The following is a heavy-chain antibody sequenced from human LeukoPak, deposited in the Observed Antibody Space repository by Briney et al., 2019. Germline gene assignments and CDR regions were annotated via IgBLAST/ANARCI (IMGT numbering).Heavy chain of an antibody. CDR1: GGSFSGYY. CDR3: ARHTPLLWFGEVNFDY. CDR2: INHSGST. D-gene: IGHD3-10*01. J-gene: IGHJ4*02. Sequence: SETLSLTCAVYGGSFSGYYWSWIRQPPGKGLEWIGEINHSGSTNYNPSLKSRVTISVDTSKNQFSLKLSSVTAADTAVYYCARHTPLLWFGEVNFDYWGQGTLVTVSS. V-gene: IGHV4-34*01.